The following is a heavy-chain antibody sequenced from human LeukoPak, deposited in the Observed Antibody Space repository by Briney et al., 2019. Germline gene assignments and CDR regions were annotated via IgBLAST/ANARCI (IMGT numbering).Heavy chain of an antibody. Sequence: ASVKVSCKASGYTFTGYYMHWVRQAPGQGLKWMGWINPNSGGTNYAQKFQGWVTMTRDTSISTAYMELRSPRSDDTAVYYCAREDVTTKFVLLFDYWGQGTLVTVSS. J-gene: IGHJ4*02. CDR1: GYTFTGYY. D-gene: IGHD2-8*01. CDR3: AREDVTTKFVLLFDY. V-gene: IGHV1-2*04. CDR2: INPNSGGT.